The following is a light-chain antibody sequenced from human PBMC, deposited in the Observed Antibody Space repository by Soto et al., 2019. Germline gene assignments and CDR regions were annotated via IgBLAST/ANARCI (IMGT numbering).Light chain of an antibody. CDR1: SSDVGGYNF. CDR2: EVT. J-gene: IGLJ3*02. V-gene: IGLV2-8*01. Sequence: QSALTQPPSASGSPGQSVTISCTGTSSDVGGYNFVSWYQQHPGKAPKLVIYEVTKRPSVVPDRFSGSKSGNTASLTVSGLLPEDEADYYCATWDDSLSGRWVFGGGTQLTVL. CDR3: ATWDDSLSGRWV.